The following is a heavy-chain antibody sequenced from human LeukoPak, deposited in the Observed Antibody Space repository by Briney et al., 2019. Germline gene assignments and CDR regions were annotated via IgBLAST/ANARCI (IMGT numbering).Heavy chain of an antibody. D-gene: IGHD1-26*01. CDR1: GFTFDDYG. J-gene: IGHJ6*03. V-gene: IGHV3-20*04. Sequence: GGSLRLSCAASGFTFDDYGMTWVRQAPGKGLEWVSNINWNGGTTVYADSVKGRFTISRDNAKNSLYLQMNSLRVEDTAVYYCARREATMDVWGKGTTVTVSS. CDR2: INWNGGTT. CDR3: ARREATMDV.